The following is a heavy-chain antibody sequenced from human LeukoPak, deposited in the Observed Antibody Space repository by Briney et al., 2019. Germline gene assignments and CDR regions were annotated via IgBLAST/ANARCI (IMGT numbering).Heavy chain of an antibody. D-gene: IGHD4-23*01. CDR1: GYSFTSYW. Sequence: GESLKISCKGSGYSFTSYWIGWVRQMPGKGLEWMGIIYPGDSDTRYSPSFQGQVTISADKSISTAYLQWSSLKASDTAMYYCARHTVVTPHYYYYMDVWGKGTTVTVSS. CDR3: ARHTVVTPHYYYYMDV. V-gene: IGHV5-51*01. J-gene: IGHJ6*03. CDR2: IYPGDSDT.